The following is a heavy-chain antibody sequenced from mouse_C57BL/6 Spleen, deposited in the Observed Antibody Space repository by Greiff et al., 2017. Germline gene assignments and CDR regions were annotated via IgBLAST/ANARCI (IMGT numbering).Heavy chain of an antibody. J-gene: IGHJ2*01. D-gene: IGHD1-1*01. CDR1: GYTFTSYW. Sequence: QVQLQQPGAELVKPGASVKMSCKASGYTFTSYWITWVKQRPGQGLEWIGDIYPGSGSTNYNEKFKSKATLTVDTSSSTAYMQLSSLTSEDSAVYYCARWNYYGSSFSFDYWGQGTTLTVSS. CDR3: ARWNYYGSSFSFDY. V-gene: IGHV1-55*01. CDR2: IYPGSGST.